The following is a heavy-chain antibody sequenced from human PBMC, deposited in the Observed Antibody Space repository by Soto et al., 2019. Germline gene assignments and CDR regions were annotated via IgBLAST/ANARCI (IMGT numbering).Heavy chain of an antibody. CDR1: GYTFTSYG. Sequence: PLVQSGVEMKNPGASVKVSCKASGYTFTSYGISWVRQAPGQGLEWMGWISGFNDDTNHAQKFQGTVTVTKDTSSSTAYMELRSLKSDDTAMYYCARSGSYYPARNWFGPWGQGTLVIVSS. D-gene: IGHD3-10*01. CDR2: ISGFNDDT. J-gene: IGHJ5*02. V-gene: IGHV1-18*01. CDR3: ARSGSYYPARNWFGP.